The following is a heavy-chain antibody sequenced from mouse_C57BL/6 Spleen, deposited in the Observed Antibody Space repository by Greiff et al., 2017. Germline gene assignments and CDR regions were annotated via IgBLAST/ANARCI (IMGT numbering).Heavy chain of an antibody. CDR2: ISSGGSYT. J-gene: IGHJ2*01. CDR3: ARELGRRFDY. Sequence: EVHLVESGGDLVKPGGSLKLSCAASGFTFSSYGMSWVRQTPDKRLEWVATISSGGSYTYYPDSVKGRFTISRDNAKNTLYLQMSSLKSEDTAMYYCARELGRRFDYWGQGTTLTVSS. V-gene: IGHV5-6*01. CDR1: GFTFSSYG. D-gene: IGHD4-1*01.